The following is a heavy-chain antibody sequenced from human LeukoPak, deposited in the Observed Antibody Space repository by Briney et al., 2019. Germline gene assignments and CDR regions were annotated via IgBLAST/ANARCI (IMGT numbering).Heavy chain of an antibody. CDR2: INHSGST. CDR3: ARQGLPDVRWLRFSNWFDP. V-gene: IGHV4-34*01. CDR1: GGSFSGYY. Sequence: SETLSLTCAVYGGSFSGYYWSWIRQPPGKGLEWIGEINHSGSTNYNPSLKSRVTISVDTSKNQFSLKLSSVTAADTAVYYCARQGLPDVRWLRFSNWFDPWGQGTLVTVSS. D-gene: IGHD5-12*01. J-gene: IGHJ5*02.